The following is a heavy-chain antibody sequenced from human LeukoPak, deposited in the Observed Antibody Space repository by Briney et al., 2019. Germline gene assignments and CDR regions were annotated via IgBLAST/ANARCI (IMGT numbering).Heavy chain of an antibody. CDR3: ARVDQNAFAI. CDR2: INHSGST. J-gene: IGHJ3*02. Sequence: SETLSLTCAVYGGSFSGYYWSWIRQPPGKGLEWIGEINHSGSTNYNPSLKSRVTMSVDTSKNQFSLKLSSVTAADTAVYYCARVDQNAFAIWGQGAMVTVSS. CDR1: GGSFSGYY. V-gene: IGHV4-34*01.